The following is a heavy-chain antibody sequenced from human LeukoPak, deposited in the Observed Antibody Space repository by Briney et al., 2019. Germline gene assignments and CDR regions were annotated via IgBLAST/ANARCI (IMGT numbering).Heavy chain of an antibody. D-gene: IGHD5-18*01. CDR2: MYHSGST. CDR3: ARGYSYAYYFDY. Sequence: PSETLSLTCAVSDYSISSGYYWGWIRQPPGKGLEWIGSMYHSGSTYYNPSLKSRVTISVDTSKNHFSLKLSSVTAADTAVYYCARGYSYAYYFDYWGQGTLVTVSS. CDR1: DYSISSGYY. V-gene: IGHV4-38-2*01. J-gene: IGHJ4*02.